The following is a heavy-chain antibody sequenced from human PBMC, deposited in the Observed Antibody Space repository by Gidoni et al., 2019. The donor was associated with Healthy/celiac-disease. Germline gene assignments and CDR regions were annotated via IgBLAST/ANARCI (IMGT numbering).Heavy chain of an antibody. J-gene: IGHJ5*02. Sequence: QVQLQQWGAGLLKPSETMSLTCAVYGGSFSGYYWSWIRQPPGTGLEWVGETNHSGSTNYNPSLKSRGTISVDTSKNQFSLKLSSVAAADTAVYYCARGRRYYDSIGYMNWFDPWGQGTLVTVSS. D-gene: IGHD3-22*01. CDR1: GGSFSGYY. CDR2: TNHSGST. CDR3: ARGRRYYDSIGYMNWFDP. V-gene: IGHV4-34*01.